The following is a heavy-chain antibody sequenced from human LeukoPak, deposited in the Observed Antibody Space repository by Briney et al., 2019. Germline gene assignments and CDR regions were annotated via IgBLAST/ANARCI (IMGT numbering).Heavy chain of an antibody. J-gene: IGHJ5*02. Sequence: GGSLRLSCAASGFTFSSYAMHWVRQAPGKGLEWVSAISGSGGSTYYADSVKGRFTISRDNSKNTLYLQMNSLRAEDTAVYYCARSSWYNGNWFDPWGQGTLVTVSS. CDR2: ISGSGGST. CDR3: ARSSWYNGNWFDP. V-gene: IGHV3-23*01. CDR1: GFTFSSYA. D-gene: IGHD6-13*01.